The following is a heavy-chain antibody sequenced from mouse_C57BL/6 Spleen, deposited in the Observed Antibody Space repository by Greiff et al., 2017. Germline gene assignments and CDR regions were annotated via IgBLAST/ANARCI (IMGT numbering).Heavy chain of an antibody. J-gene: IGHJ4*01. CDR2: IDPSDSYT. V-gene: IGHV1-50*01. CDR3: ARARNPYAMDY. D-gene: IGHD2-1*01. Sequence: VQLQQPGAELVKPGASVKLSCKASGYTFTSYWMQWVKQRPGQGLEWIGEIDPSDSYTNYNQKFKGKATLTVDTSSSTAYMQLSSLTSEDSAVYYCARARNPYAMDYWGQGTSVTVSS. CDR1: GYTFTSYW.